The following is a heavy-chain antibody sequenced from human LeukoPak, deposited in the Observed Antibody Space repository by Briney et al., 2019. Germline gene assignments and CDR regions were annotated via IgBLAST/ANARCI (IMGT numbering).Heavy chain of an antibody. CDR1: GFTFSSYG. D-gene: IGHD6-19*01. V-gene: IGHV3-30*18. Sequence: PGGSLRLSCAASGFTFSSYGMHWVRHAPGKGLEWVAVISYDGSNKYYADSVKGRFTISRDNSKNTLYLQMNSLRAEDTAVYYCAKVGAVAGTDYYYYGMDVWGKGTTVTVSS. J-gene: IGHJ6*04. CDR2: ISYDGSNK. CDR3: AKVGAVAGTDYYYYGMDV.